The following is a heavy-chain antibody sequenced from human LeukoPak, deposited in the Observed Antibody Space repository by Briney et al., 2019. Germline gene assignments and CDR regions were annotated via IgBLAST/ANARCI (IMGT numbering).Heavy chain of an antibody. CDR1: GFTFSNFG. CDR2: IWYDGGNK. J-gene: IGHJ4*02. V-gene: IGHV3-30*02. D-gene: IGHD3-22*01. Sequence: GGSLRLSCAASGFTFSNFGMHWVRQAPGKGLEWVAVIWYDGGNKYYADSVKGRFTISRDNSKNTLYLQMNSLRAEDTAVYYCAKEHNLYYYDSSGYYPIDYWGQGTLVTVSS. CDR3: AKEHNLYYYDSSGYYPIDY.